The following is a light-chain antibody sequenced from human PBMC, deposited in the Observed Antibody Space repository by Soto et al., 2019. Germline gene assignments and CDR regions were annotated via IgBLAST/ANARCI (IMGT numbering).Light chain of an antibody. CDR3: QQYNSYPQT. J-gene: IGKJ5*01. Sequence: SFLSASVGDRVTITCRASQGISSYLAWYQQKPGKAPKLLIYAASTLQSGVPSRFSGSGAGTEFTLTISSLQPEDFVTYCCQQYNSYPQTFGQGTRLEIK. CDR1: QGISSY. V-gene: IGKV1-9*01. CDR2: AAS.